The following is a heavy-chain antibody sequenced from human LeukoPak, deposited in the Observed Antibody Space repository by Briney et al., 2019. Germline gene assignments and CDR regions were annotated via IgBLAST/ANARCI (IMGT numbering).Heavy chain of an antibody. CDR3: ARGGNRFGGFYFDY. J-gene: IGHJ4*02. V-gene: IGHV4-59*06. Sequence: PSETLSLTCTVSGGTVSSYYWSWIRQPPGKGLESIGFIHHSGSSRHNPSLKDRVAISVDASRKQFALRLSSVTAADTAIYYCARGGNRFGGFYFDYWGQGIQVIVSS. D-gene: IGHD3-10*01. CDR2: IHHSGSS. CDR1: GGTVSSYY.